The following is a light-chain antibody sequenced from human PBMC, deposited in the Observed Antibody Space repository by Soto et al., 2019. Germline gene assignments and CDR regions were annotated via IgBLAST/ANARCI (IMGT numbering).Light chain of an antibody. Sequence: QSALTQPASVSGSPGQSITISCTGTSSDVGGYNYVSWYQQHPGKAPKLMIYDVSYRPSGVSNRFSGSKSDNTASMTISGLQAEDEADYYCSSYTSRSTLVFGGGTKLTVL. CDR2: DVS. V-gene: IGLV2-14*01. CDR3: SSYTSRSTLV. CDR1: SSDVGGYNY. J-gene: IGLJ2*01.